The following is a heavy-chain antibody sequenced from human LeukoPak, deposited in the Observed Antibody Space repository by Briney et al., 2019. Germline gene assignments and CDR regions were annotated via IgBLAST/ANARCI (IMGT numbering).Heavy chain of an antibody. CDR3: ARVPAYYDFWSGYYTFDP. D-gene: IGHD3-3*01. CDR2: INPNSGGT. CDR1: GYTFTGYY. V-gene: IGHV1-2*02. J-gene: IGHJ5*02. Sequence: ASVKVSCKASGYTFTGYYMHWVRQAPGQGLEWMGWINPNSGGTNYAQKFQGRVTMTRDTSISTAYMELSRLRSDDTAVYYCARVPAYYDFWSGYYTFDPWGQGTLVTVSS.